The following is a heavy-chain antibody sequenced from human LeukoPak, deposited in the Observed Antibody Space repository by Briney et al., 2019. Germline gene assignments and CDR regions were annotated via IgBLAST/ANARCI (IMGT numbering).Heavy chain of an antibody. V-gene: IGHV1-46*01. CDR3: ARTEAYDSSGYYYCFDY. CDR1: GYTFTSYY. CDR2: INPSGGST. J-gene: IGHJ4*02. Sequence: ASVKVSCKASGYTFTSYYMHWVRQAPGQGLEWMGIINPSGGSTSYAQKFQGRVTMTRDTSTSTVYMELSSLRSEDTAVYYCARTEAYDSSGYYYCFDYWGQGTLVTVSS. D-gene: IGHD3-22*01.